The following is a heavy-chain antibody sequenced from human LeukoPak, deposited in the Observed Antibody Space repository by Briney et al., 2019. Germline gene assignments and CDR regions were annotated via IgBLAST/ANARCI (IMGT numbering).Heavy chain of an antibody. D-gene: IGHD2-8*01. CDR3: ATLTPIAFFDY. V-gene: IGHV3-23*01. CDR2: VSGGGGT. Sequence: GGSLRLSCAASGFTFSSYAMSWVRQAPGKGLEWVSAVSGGGGTYYADSMKGRFTISRDNSKNTLYLQMNSLRADDTAVYYCATLTPIAFFDYWGQGTLVTVSS. J-gene: IGHJ4*02. CDR1: GFTFSSYA.